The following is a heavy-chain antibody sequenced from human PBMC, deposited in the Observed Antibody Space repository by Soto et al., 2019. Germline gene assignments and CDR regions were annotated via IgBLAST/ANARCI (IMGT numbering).Heavy chain of an antibody. V-gene: IGHV3-7*03. CDR1: GISTSSNW. D-gene: IGHD5-18*01. J-gene: IGHJ4*02. CDR3: VTGYHSDY. Sequence: EEQRVEPGGALVRPGESLRLSCAASGISTSSNWMGGVRQAPGRGLGWVASIKNDGSEKYYMDSLKGRFTISRDNALNSLYLQMNSLRAEDTAVYFCVTGYHSDYWGQGTLVTVSS. CDR2: IKNDGSEK.